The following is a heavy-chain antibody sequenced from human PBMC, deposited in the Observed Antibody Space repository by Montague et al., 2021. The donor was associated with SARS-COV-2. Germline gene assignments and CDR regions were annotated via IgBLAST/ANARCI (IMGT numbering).Heavy chain of an antibody. CDR1: SGSFSDFY. V-gene: IGHV4-34*01. D-gene: IGHD3-3*01. CDR3: ARGQATISGVLIFIPAAGHLDG. CDR2: INHTGSA. Sequence: SETLSLTCAVYSGSFSDFYWTWIRQSPGEGLEWIGEINHTGSATYNPSLKGRVTLSIDTSKNQFSLKLQSVTAADTAVYYCARGQATISGVLIFIPAAGHLDGWGQGTLVTVSS. J-gene: IGHJ1*01.